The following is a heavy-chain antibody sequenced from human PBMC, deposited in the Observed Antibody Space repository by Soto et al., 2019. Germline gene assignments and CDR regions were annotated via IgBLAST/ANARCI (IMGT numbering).Heavy chain of an antibody. CDR3: ARRYFSSTSCPSNCYAMGV. Sequence: PGESLKISCKGFGYSFSSYWISWVRQMPGKGLEWMGRIDPSDAYTNYSPSFQGHVTISTDKSISTAYLQWSSLRASDTAMYYCARRYFSSTSCPSNCYAMGVWGQGTRVTVS. D-gene: IGHD2-2*01. V-gene: IGHV5-10-1*01. J-gene: IGHJ6*02. CDR2: IDPSDAYT. CDR1: GYSFSSYW.